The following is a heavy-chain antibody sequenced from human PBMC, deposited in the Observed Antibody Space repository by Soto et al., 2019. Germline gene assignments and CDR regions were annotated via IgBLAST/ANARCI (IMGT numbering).Heavy chain of an antibody. D-gene: IGHD2-15*01. CDR1: GYTFTSYG. Sequence: QVQLVQSGAEVKKPGASVKVSCKASGYTFTSYGISWVRQAPGQGLECMGWISAYNGNTNYAQKLQGRVTMTTDTSTSTAYMELRSLMSDDPAVYYCARDRAPGCSGGSCYIYYYYGMDVWGQGTTVTVSS. V-gene: IGHV1-18*01. CDR2: ISAYNGNT. J-gene: IGHJ6*02. CDR3: ARDRAPGCSGGSCYIYYYYGMDV.